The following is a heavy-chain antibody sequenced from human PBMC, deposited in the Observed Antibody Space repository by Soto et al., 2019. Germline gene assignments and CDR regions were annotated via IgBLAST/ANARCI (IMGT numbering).Heavy chain of an antibody. CDR2: IKSKTDGGAT. J-gene: IGHJ4*02. CDR1: SFAFSNAW. D-gene: IGHD3-22*01. Sequence: EVHLVESGGGLVKPGGSLRLSCAASSFAFSNAWMNWVRQAPGKGLEWVGRIKSKTDGGATDYAAPVKGRFIISRDDSKNTLYLQMNSLEIEDTAVYYCTTLTMILVRQDYWGQGTLVTVSS. V-gene: IGHV3-15*07. CDR3: TTLTMILVRQDY.